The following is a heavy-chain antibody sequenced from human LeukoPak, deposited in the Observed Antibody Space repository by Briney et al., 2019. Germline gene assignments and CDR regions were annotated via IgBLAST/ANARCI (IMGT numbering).Heavy chain of an antibody. J-gene: IGHJ3*02. V-gene: IGHV4-39*02. CDR2: IYYSGST. CDR3: ARERPTVLRYFDWSNHDAFDI. D-gene: IGHD3-9*01. CDR1: GGSISSSSYY. Sequence: SETLSLTCTVSGGSISSSSYYWGWIRQPPGKGLEWIGSIYYSGSTYYNPSLKSRVTISVDTSKNQFSLKLSSVTAADTAVYYCARERPTVLRYFDWSNHDAFDIWGQGTMVTVSS.